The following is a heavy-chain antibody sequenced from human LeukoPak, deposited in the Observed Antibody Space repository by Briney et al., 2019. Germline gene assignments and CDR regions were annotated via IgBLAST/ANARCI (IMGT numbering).Heavy chain of an antibody. CDR1: GYTFTSYD. CDR2: MNPNSDNT. V-gene: IGHV1-8*03. D-gene: IGHD3-3*01. CDR3: ARDMAQGNYDFWSGYYTGLNAFDI. Sequence: ASVKVSCKASGYTFTSYDINWVRQATGQGLEWMGWMNPNSDNTDYAQKFQGRVTITRNTSISTAYMELSSLRSEDTAVYYCARDMAQGNYDFWSGYYTGLNAFDIWGQGTMVTVSS. J-gene: IGHJ3*02.